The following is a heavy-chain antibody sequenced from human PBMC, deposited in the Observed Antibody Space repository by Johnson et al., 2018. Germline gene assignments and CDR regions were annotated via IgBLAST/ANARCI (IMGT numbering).Heavy chain of an antibody. CDR2: ITPETDGGTT. D-gene: IGHD6-6*01. CDR1: GFTFSKAW. CDR3: AKEGIRSGQLGP. J-gene: IGHJ6*02. Sequence: EVQLVESGGALVKPGGSLRLSCVASGFTFSKAWMRWVRQAPGKGPEWVGRITPETDGGTTDYAGPVKGRFTIPRDDLENTVYLQMNSLRAEDTAVYYCAKEGIRSGQLGPWGQGTTVIVSS. V-gene: IGHV3-15*02.